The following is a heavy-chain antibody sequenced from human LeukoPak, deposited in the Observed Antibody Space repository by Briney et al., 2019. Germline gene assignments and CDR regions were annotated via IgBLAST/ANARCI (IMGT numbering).Heavy chain of an antibody. D-gene: IGHD6-19*01. CDR2: FDPEDGET. CDR1: GYTLTELS. Sequence: ASVKVSCKVSGYTLTELSTHWVRQAPGKGLEWMGGFDPEDGETIYAQKFQGRVTMTEDTSTDTAYMELSSLRSEDTAVYYCATDKSSGWAPYYWGQGTLVTVSS. V-gene: IGHV1-24*01. CDR3: ATDKSSGWAPYY. J-gene: IGHJ4*02.